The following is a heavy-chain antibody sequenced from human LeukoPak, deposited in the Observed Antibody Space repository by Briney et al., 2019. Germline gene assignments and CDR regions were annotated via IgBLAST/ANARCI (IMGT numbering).Heavy chain of an antibody. D-gene: IGHD3-16*02. V-gene: IGHV3-7*01. CDR1: GFTFSSYW. J-gene: IGHJ4*02. CDR3: ARDREYYDYVWGSYRYTGPSDY. Sequence: GGSLRLSCAASGFTFSSYWMSWVRQAPGKGLEWVANIKQDGSEKYYVDSVKGRFTISRDNAKNSLYLQMNSLRAEDTAVYYCARDREYYDYVWGSYRYTGPSDYWGQGTLVTVSS. CDR2: IKQDGSEK.